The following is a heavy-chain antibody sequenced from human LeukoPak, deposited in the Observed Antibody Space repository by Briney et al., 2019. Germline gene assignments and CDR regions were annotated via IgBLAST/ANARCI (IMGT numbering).Heavy chain of an antibody. J-gene: IGHJ3*02. V-gene: IGHV4-59*01. CDR1: GGSISSYY. CDR3: ARVNNRLYAFDI. Sequence: PSETLSLTCTVSGGSISSYYWSWIRQPPGKGLEWIGYIYYSGSTNYNPSLKSRVTISVDTSKNQFSLKLSSVTAADTAVYYCARVNNRLYAFDIWGQGTVVTVSS. CDR2: IYYSGST. D-gene: IGHD1/OR15-1a*01.